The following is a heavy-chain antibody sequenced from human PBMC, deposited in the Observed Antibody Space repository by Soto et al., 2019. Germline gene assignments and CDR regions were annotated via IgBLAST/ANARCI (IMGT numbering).Heavy chain of an antibody. CDR2: INSDGSST. V-gene: IGHV3-74*01. D-gene: IGHD5-12*01. Sequence: GGSLRLSCAASGFTFSSYWMHWVRQAPGKGLVWVSRINSDGSSTSYADSVKGRFTISRDNAKNTLYLQINSLRAEDTAVYYCARARKGLTGDYWGQGTLVTVSS. CDR1: GFTFSSYW. J-gene: IGHJ4*02. CDR3: ARARKGLTGDY.